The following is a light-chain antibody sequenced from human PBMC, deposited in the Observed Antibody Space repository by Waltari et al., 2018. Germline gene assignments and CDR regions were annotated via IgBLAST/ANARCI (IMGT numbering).Light chain of an antibody. CDR3: QQYDSSPWT. J-gene: IGKJ1*01. Sequence: DIQMTQSPATLSASVGDRITITCRASQSISRWLVWYQQKPGKSPKLLIYRASSLESGVPSRFSGSGSGTEFTLTISSLQRDDFATYYCQQYDSSPWTFGQGTQVEI. CDR1: QSISRW. CDR2: RAS. V-gene: IGKV1-5*03.